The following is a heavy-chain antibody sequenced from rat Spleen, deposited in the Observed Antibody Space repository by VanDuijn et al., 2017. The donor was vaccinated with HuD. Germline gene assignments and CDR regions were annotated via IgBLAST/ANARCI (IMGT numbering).Heavy chain of an antibody. D-gene: IGHD5-1*01. CDR1: GFTFSNFY. Sequence: EVQLVESGEGLVQPGRSMNLSCAASGFTFSNFYMAWVRQAPTKGLEWVASITAGGDDTYYRDSLKGRFPISRDNAKSTLYLQMDSLRSEDTATYYCARHSNWGFDYWGQGVMVTVSS. J-gene: IGHJ2*01. CDR3: ARHSNWGFDY. V-gene: IGHV5-25*01. CDR2: ITAGGDDT.